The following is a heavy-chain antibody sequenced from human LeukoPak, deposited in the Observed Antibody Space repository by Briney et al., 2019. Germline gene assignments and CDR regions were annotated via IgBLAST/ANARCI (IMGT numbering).Heavy chain of an antibody. CDR1: GFTFDDYA. D-gene: IGHD3-10*01. V-gene: IGHV3-9*01. Sequence: GGSLRLSCAASGFTFDDYAMHWVRQAPGKGLEWVSGISWNSGSIGYADSVKGRFTISRDNSKNTLYLQMNSLRAEDTAVYYCAKDGGISLWYGMDVWGQGTTVTVSS. CDR2: ISWNSGSI. J-gene: IGHJ6*02. CDR3: AKDGGISLWYGMDV.